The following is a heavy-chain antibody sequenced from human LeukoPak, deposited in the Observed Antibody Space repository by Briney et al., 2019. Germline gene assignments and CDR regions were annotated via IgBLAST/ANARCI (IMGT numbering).Heavy chain of an antibody. J-gene: IGHJ6*02. CDR2: INAGSGNT. V-gene: IGHV1-3*01. CDR1: GYTFTSYA. Sequence: ASVKVSCKASGYTFTSYAMHWVRQAPGQRLEWMGWINAGSGNTKYSQKFQGRVTITRDTSASTAYMELSSLRSEDTAVYYCARGRLTVIAVAGNYYYGMDVWGQGTTVTVSS. CDR3: ARGRLTVIAVAGNYYYGMDV. D-gene: IGHD6-19*01.